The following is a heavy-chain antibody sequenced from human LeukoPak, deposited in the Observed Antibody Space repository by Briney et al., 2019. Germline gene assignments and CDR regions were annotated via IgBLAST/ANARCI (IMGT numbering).Heavy chain of an antibody. CDR1: GGSISSYY. J-gene: IGHJ4*02. D-gene: IGHD2-2*01. CDR3: ARGSSTSCWAFGY. Sequence: SETLSLTCTVSGGSISSYYWSWIRQPPGKGLEWIGYIYYSGSTNYNPPLKSRVTISVDTSKNQFSLKLSSVTAADTAVYYCARGSSTSCWAFGYWGQGTLVTVSS. V-gene: IGHV4-59*01. CDR2: IYYSGST.